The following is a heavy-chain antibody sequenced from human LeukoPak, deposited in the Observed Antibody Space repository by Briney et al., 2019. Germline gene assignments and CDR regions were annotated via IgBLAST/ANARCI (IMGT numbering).Heavy chain of an antibody. CDR3: ARVLGSGHDY. Sequence: GGSLRLSCAASGFTFSDYYMSWIRQAPGKGLEWVSYISSSSSPIYYADSVKGRFTISRDNAKDSLYLQMSSLRAEDTAVYYCARVLGSGHDYWGQGTLVTVSS. V-gene: IGHV3-11*04. J-gene: IGHJ4*02. CDR1: GFTFSDYY. D-gene: IGHD3-3*01. CDR2: ISSSSSPI.